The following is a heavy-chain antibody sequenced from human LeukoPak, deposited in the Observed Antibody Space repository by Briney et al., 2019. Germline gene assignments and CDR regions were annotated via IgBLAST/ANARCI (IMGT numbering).Heavy chain of an antibody. D-gene: IGHD2-21*01. V-gene: IGHV3-21*01. CDR3: ARDRIVVVKLGANDAFDI. Sequence: GGSLRLSCAASGFTFSSYSMNWVRQAPGKGLEWVSSISSSSSYIYYADSVKGRFTISRDNAKNSLYLQMNSLRAEDTAVYYCARDRIVVVKLGANDAFDIWGQGTMVTVSS. CDR2: ISSSSSYI. CDR1: GFTFSSYS. J-gene: IGHJ3*02.